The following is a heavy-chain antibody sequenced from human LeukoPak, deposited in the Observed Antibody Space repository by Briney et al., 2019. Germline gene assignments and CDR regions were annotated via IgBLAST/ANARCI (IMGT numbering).Heavy chain of an antibody. CDR1: VFTSYW. J-gene: IGHJ3*01. CDR3: VRDKIAFDL. CDR2: VNTNGRNT. V-gene: IGHV3-74*01. Sequence: PGGSLRLSCAASVFTSYWLHWVRQVPGKGLEWVSRVNTNGRNTNYADSVKGRFTISRDNVKNTLFLQMNSLRAEDAAVYYCVRDKIAFDLWGQGTMVTVSS.